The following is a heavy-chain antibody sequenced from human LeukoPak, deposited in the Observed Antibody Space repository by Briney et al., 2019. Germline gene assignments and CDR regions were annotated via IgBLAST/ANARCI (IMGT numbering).Heavy chain of an antibody. D-gene: IGHD4-11*01. CDR3: ARYYRDYPFDL. CDR2: INQDGREN. V-gene: IGHV3-7*01. Sequence: PGGSLRLSCVASGFTFSGYWMSWVRQAPGKGLEWVANINQDGRENYYLDSVKGRFTIYRDNAKNSLYLLMNGLRAADTAVYYCARYYRDYPFDLWGQGTLVTVSS. J-gene: IGHJ4*02. CDR1: GFTFSGYW.